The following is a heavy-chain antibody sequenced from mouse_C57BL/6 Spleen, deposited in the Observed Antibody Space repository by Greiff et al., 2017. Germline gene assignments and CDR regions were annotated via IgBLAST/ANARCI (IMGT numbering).Heavy chain of an antibody. CDR3: AREDGYYVWFAY. J-gene: IGHJ3*01. CDR1: GYSFTSYY. Sequence: QVQLKESGPELVKPGASVKISCKASGYSFTSYYIHWVKQRPGPGLEWIGWIYPGSGNTKYNEKFKGKATLTADTSSSTAYMQLSSLTSEDSAVYYCAREDGYYVWFAYWGQGTLVTVSA. V-gene: IGHV1-66*01. CDR2: IYPGSGNT. D-gene: IGHD2-3*01.